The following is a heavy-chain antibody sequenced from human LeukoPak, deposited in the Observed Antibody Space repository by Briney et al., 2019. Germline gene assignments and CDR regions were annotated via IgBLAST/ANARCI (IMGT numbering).Heavy chain of an antibody. CDR2: ISAYNGNT. Sequence: ASVKVSCKASGYTFTSYGISWLRQAPGQGLEWMGWISAYNGNTNYAQRLQGRVTMATDTSTSTAYMELSSLRSEDTAVYYCASSSYTVARGFDPWGQGTLVTVSS. CDR3: ASSSYTVARGFDP. CDR1: GYTFTSYG. D-gene: IGHD5-12*01. J-gene: IGHJ5*02. V-gene: IGHV1-18*01.